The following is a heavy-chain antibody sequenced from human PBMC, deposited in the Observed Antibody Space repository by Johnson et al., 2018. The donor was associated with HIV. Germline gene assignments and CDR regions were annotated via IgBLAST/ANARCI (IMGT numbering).Heavy chain of an antibody. CDR2: IKSKIDGGTT. Sequence: VQLVESGGGLVKPGGSLRLSCAASGFTFSNAWMSWVRQAPGKGLEWVGRIKSKIDGGTTDYAAPVKGRFTILRDDSKNILYLQMNSLRAEDTALDYCARRGGSGWSAFDIWGQGTIVTVSS. D-gene: IGHD6-19*01. V-gene: IGHV3-15*05. CDR1: GFTFSNAW. J-gene: IGHJ3*02. CDR3: ARRGGSGWSAFDI.